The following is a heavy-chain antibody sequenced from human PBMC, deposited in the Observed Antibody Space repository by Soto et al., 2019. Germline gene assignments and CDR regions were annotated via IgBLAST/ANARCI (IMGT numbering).Heavy chain of an antibody. CDR2: IIPIFGTA. V-gene: IGHV1-69*13. CDR3: ARDQVSPYYYYGMDV. D-gene: IGHD6-6*01. Sequence: SVKVSCKASGGTFSSYAISWVRQAPGQGLEWMGGIIPIFGTANYAQKFQGRVTITADESTSTAYMELSSLRSEDTAVYYCARDQVSPYYYYGMDVWGQGTTVTVSS. J-gene: IGHJ6*02. CDR1: GGTFSSYA.